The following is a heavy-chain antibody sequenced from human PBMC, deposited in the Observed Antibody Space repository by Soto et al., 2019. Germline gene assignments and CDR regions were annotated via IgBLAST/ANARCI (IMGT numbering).Heavy chain of an antibody. CDR1: GFTFMDAW. V-gene: IGHV3-15*07. CDR3: VADTPEGGGWLDY. J-gene: IGHJ4*02. D-gene: IGHD6-19*01. Sequence: EVQVVESGGGLVKPGGSLRLSCAASGFTFMDAWMNWVRQAPGKGLEWVARFKSRAAGGTTDYAAPVNGRFIISRDDSTSTLYLHMNSLQTEDTAVYYCVADTPEGGGWLDYWGPGTLVTVSS. CDR2: FKSRAAGGTT.